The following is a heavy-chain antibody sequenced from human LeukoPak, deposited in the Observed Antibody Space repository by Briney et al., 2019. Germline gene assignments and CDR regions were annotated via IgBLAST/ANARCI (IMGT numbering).Heavy chain of an antibody. CDR3: ARARGNSVHQH. J-gene: IGHJ1*01. Sequence: KPSETLSLTCAVYGGSFSGYYWSWIRQPPGKGLEWIGEINHSGSTNYNPSLKSRVTISVDTSKNQFSLKLSSVTAADTAVYYCARARGNSVHQHWGQGTLVTVSS. V-gene: IGHV4-34*01. D-gene: IGHD4-23*01. CDR1: GGSFSGYY. CDR2: INHSGST.